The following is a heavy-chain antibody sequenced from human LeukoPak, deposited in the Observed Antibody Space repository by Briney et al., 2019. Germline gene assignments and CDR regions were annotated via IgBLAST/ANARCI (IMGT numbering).Heavy chain of an antibody. Sequence: SETLSLTCTVSGGSISSYYWSWLRQPPGKGLEWIGYIYYSGSTNYNPSLKSRVTISLDTSKNQFSLKLTSVTAADTAVYYCAREGTATSFDYWGQGTLVTVSS. CDR2: IYYSGST. V-gene: IGHV4-59*08. J-gene: IGHJ4*02. CDR3: AREGTATSFDY. CDR1: GGSISSYY.